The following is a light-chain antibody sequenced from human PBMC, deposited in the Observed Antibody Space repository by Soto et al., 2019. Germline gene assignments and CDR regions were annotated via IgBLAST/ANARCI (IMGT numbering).Light chain of an antibody. CDR3: CSYAGNSGV. Sequence: QSVLTQPASVSGSPGQSITISCTGTSSDVGGYNYVSWYQHHPGKAPKLIIYDVTNRPSGVSNPFSGSKSGNTASLTISGLQPEDEADYYCCSYAGNSGVFGGGTKVTVL. CDR1: SSDVGGYNY. V-gene: IGLV2-14*03. J-gene: IGLJ3*02. CDR2: DVT.